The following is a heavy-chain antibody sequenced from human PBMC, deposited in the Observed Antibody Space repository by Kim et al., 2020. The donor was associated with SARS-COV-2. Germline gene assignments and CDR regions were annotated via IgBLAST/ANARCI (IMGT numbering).Heavy chain of an antibody. Sequence: QKPQGRVTMTTDTSTSTAYMELRSLRSDDTAVYYCARVAIVGAFSDAFDIWGQGTMVTVSS. CDR3: ARVAIVGAFSDAFDI. D-gene: IGHD1-26*01. V-gene: IGHV1-18*01. J-gene: IGHJ3*02.